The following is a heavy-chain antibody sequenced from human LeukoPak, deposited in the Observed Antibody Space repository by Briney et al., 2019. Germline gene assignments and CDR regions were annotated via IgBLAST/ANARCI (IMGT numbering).Heavy chain of an antibody. CDR2: INHSGNT. CDR1: GGSFSGYY. V-gene: IGHV4-34*01. Sequence: SETLSLTCTVFGGSFSGYYWSWIRQPPGKELEWIGEINHSGNTNDNPSLKSRVTISIDTSKNQFSLRLNSVTAADTAMYYCAKSGGYGLIDYWGQGTRVTVSS. D-gene: IGHD1-26*01. J-gene: IGHJ4*02. CDR3: AKSGGYGLIDY.